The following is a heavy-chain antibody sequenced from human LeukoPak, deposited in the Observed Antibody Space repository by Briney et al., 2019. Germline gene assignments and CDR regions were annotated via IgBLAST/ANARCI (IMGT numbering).Heavy chain of an antibody. CDR1: GFAFSSNW. D-gene: IGHD2-8*02. CDR2: ISTDARTI. Sequence: GGSLRLSCAASGFAFSSNWMHRVRQAPGKGLVWVSHISTDARTITYADFVKGRFTISRDNAKNTLYLQMNSLRAEDTAVYYCAKMLNTGHAHAALDYWGQGTLVTVSS. V-gene: IGHV3-74*01. J-gene: IGHJ4*02. CDR3: AKMLNTGHAHAALDY.